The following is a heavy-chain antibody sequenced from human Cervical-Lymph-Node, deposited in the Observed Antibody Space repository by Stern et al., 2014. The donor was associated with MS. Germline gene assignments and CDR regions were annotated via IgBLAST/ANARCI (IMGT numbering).Heavy chain of an antibody. CDR1: GGTFSSYA. V-gene: IGHV1-69*01. CDR3: ARGGLGLRYFDWSPHFDY. D-gene: IGHD3-9*01. CDR2: IIPIFGTA. Sequence: VQLVESGAEVKKPGSSVKVSCKASGGTFSSYAIRWVRQAPGQGLEWMGGIIPIFGTANYAQKFQGRVTITADESTSTAYMELSSLRSEDTAVYYCARGGLGLRYFDWSPHFDYWGQGTLVTVSS. J-gene: IGHJ4*02.